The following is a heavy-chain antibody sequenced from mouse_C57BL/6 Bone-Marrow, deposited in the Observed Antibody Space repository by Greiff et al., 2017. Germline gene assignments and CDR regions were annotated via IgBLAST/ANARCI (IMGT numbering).Heavy chain of an antibody. J-gene: IGHJ4*01. Sequence: VLLQQSGAELVKPGASVKISCKASGYAFSSYWMNWVKQRPGKGLEWIGQIYPGDGDTNYNGKFKGKATLTADKSSSTAYMQLSSLTSEDSAVDFCASSDYDYDGYAMDYWGQGTSVTVSS. D-gene: IGHD2-4*01. CDR3: ASSDYDYDGYAMDY. V-gene: IGHV1-80*01. CDR1: GYAFSSYW. CDR2: IYPGDGDT.